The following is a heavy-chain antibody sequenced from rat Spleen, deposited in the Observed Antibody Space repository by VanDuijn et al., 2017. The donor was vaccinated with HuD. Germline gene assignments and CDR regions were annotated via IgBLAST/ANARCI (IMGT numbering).Heavy chain of an antibody. J-gene: IGHJ2*01. D-gene: IGHD1-1*01. CDR2: ISTGGGNT. Sequence: EVQLVESGGGLVQPGRSMKLSCAASGFTFSNYYVAWVRQAPTQGREWGASISTGGGNTYSRDSVKGRFTSSRDNAKSTLYLKMDSLRSEDTATYYCARHRGYYYSGDGGFDYWGQGVMVTVSS. V-gene: IGHV5-25*01. CDR1: GFTFSNYY. CDR3: ARHRGYYYSGDGGFDY.